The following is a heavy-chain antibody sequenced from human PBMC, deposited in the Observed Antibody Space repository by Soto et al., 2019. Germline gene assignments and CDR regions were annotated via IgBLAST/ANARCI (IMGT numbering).Heavy chain of an antibody. CDR2: TSRDGGLQ. J-gene: IGHJ5*01. CDR1: GFTFSTYG. Sequence: QVQLVESGGGVVQPGRSLRLSCAASGFTFSTYGMQWVRQAPGKGLEWVAVTSRDGGLQYYADSVKGRFTISRDNSKNTLYLQMNGLKAEDTAVYYCAKGLNSNGYGACFDFWGQGSLVTVSS. CDR3: AKGLNSNGYGACFDF. V-gene: IGHV3-30*18. D-gene: IGHD5-18*01.